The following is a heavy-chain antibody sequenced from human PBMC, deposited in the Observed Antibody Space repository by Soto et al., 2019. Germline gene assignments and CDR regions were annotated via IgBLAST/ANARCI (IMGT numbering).Heavy chain of an antibody. V-gene: IGHV4-31*03. J-gene: IGHJ4*02. D-gene: IGHD3-22*01. CDR3: ARGATYYYDSSGYPYFDY. CDR2: IYYSGST. Sequence: SETLSLTCTVYGGSISSGGYYWSWIRQHPGKGLEWIGYIYYSGSTYYNPSLKSRVTISVDTSKNQFSLKLSSVTAADTAVYYCARGATYYYDSSGYPYFDYWGQGTLVTVSS. CDR1: GGSISSGGYY.